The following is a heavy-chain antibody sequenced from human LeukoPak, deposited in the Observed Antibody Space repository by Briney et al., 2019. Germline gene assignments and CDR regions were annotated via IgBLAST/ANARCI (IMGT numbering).Heavy chain of an antibody. J-gene: IGHJ4*02. Sequence: SVKVSCKASGFTFTSSPMQWLRQARGQRLEWIGWIVVGSGNTNYAQKFQERVTITRDMSTSTAYMGLSSLRSEDTAVYYCAAVNPGIAVAGKPDDYWGQGTLVTVSS. D-gene: IGHD6-19*01. CDR1: GFTFTSSP. CDR2: IVVGSGNT. CDR3: AAVNPGIAVAGKPDDY. V-gene: IGHV1-58*02.